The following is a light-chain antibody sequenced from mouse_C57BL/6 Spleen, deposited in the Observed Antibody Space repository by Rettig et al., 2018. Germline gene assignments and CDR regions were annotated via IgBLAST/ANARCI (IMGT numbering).Light chain of an antibody. Sequence: QIVLTQSPAIMSASPGEKVTVTCSASSSVSDMYWYQQKPGSSPRLLIYDTSNLASGVPVRFSGSGSGTSYSLTISRMEAEDAATYYCQQWSSYPYTFGVGTKLEIK. V-gene: IGKV4-55*01. CDR1: SSVSD. CDR2: DTS. CDR3: QQWSSYPYT. J-gene: IGKJ2*01.